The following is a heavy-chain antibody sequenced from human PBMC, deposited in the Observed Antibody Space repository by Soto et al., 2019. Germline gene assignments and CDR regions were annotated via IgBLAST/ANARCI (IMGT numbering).Heavy chain of an antibody. V-gene: IGHV4-4*07. D-gene: IGHD3-16*01. CDR1: GASIRSYH. J-gene: IGHJ5*02. Sequence: QVQLQESGPGLVKPSETLSLTCAVSGASIRSYHWSWIRQPAGKGLEWIGRMQHTGNTNYNPSLKSRVTMSVDTSKNQISWKMTSVTAADTAVYFCAKDVSSRRGFDPWGQGILVIVSS. CDR2: MQHTGNT. CDR3: AKDVSSRRGFDP.